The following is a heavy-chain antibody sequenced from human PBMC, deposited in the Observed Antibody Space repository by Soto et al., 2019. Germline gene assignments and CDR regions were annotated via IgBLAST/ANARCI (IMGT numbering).Heavy chain of an antibody. D-gene: IGHD3-3*01. CDR3: ARAETQPYNMWSAYSKWFDT. Sequence: EVQLVESGGGLVQPGGSLRLSCAASGFTFGRYWMSWVRQAPGKGLEWVANIKQDGSEKYYVNSVKGRFTVSRDNDENSLFLQMNSLRADDTAVYYCARAETQPYNMWSAYSKWFDTWGQGTLVTVSS. CDR2: IKQDGSEK. J-gene: IGHJ5*02. V-gene: IGHV3-7*01. CDR1: GFTFGRYW.